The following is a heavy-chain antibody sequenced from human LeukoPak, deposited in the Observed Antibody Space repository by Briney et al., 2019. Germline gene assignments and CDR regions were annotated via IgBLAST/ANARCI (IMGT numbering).Heavy chain of an antibody. CDR3: AIVPDYYDSSGYPDY. J-gene: IGHJ4*02. CDR2: INPSGGST. V-gene: IGHV1-46*01. CDR1: GYTFTSYY. Sequence: ASVKVSCKASGYTFTSYYMHWVRQAPGQGLEWMGIINPSGGSTSYAQKFQGRVTMTRDTSTSTVYMELSSLRSEDTAVYYCAIVPDYYDSSGYPDYWGQGTLVTVSS. D-gene: IGHD3-22*01.